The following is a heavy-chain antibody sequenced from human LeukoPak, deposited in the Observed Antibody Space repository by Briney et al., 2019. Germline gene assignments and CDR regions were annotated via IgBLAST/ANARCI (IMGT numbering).Heavy chain of an antibody. CDR3: AKDLRSGGAAGYYYYGMDV. V-gene: IGHV3-30*18. J-gene: IGHJ6*02. D-gene: IGHD6-13*01. CDR2: ISYDGSNN. CDR1: GFTFSSYG. Sequence: SGGSLRLSCAASGFTFSSYGMHWVRQAPGKGLEWVAVISYDGSNNYYADSVKGRFTISRDNSKNTLYLQMNSLRAEDTAVSSCAKDLRSGGAAGYYYYGMDVWGQGTTVTVSS.